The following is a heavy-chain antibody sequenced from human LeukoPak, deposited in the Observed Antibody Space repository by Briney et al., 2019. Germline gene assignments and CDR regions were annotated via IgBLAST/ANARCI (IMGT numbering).Heavy chain of an antibody. D-gene: IGHD3-3*01. V-gene: IGHV3-23*01. CDR3: AKGSGYYPFGFDY. CDR1: GFTFSSYA. Sequence: GGSLRLSCAASGFTFSSYAMSWVRQAPGKGLEWVSAISGSGGSTYYADSVKGRFTISRDNSKNTLYLQMNSLRAEDTAIYYCAKGSGYYPFGFDYWGQGTLVTVSS. CDR2: ISGSGGST. J-gene: IGHJ4*02.